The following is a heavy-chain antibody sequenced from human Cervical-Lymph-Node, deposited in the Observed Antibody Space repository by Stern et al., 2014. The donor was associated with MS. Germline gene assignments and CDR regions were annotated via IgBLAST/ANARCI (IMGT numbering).Heavy chain of an antibody. CDR2: INQDGSEK. J-gene: IGHJ4*02. V-gene: IGHV3-7*01. CDR1: GFTFTNFW. Sequence: EVQLVESGGGLVQPGGSLRLPCAASGFTFTNFWMSWVRQAPGKGLERVASINQDGSEKYYVDSVKGRFTISRDNAKNSLYLQMNSLRAEDTAVYYCTRDQSWGQGTLVTVSS. CDR3: TRDQS.